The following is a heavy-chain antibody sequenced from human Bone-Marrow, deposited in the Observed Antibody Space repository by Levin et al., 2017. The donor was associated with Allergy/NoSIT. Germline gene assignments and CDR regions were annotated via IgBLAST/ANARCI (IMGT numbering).Heavy chain of an antibody. CDR1: GFTFSNYW. Sequence: LSLTCAASGFTFSNYWMHWVRQTPGKGLVWVSRINSDGYSTTYANSVKGRFTISRDNAKNTLYLQMNSLRAEDTAVYYCTRQVLSPSNFDPWGQGTLVTVSS. D-gene: IGHD2/OR15-2a*01. V-gene: IGHV3-74*03. CDR2: INSDGYST. J-gene: IGHJ5*02. CDR3: TRQVLSPSNFDP.